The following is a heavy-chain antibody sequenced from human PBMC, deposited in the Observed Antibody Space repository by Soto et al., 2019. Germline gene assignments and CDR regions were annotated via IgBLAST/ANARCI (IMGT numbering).Heavy chain of an antibody. CDR1: GFSLSTSGVG. J-gene: IGHJ4*02. D-gene: IGHD3-10*01. CDR2: IYWDDEK. CDR3: AHTAYFDSGKQFDY. V-gene: IGHV2-5*02. Sequence: ITLKESGPTLVKPTQTLTLTCTFSGFSLSTSGVGVGWIRQPPGKALEWLAMIYWDDEKRYSPSLKTRLTVTKDTSKNQVVLTMTNVDPVDTATYYCAHTAYFDSGKQFDYWGQGTLVSVSS.